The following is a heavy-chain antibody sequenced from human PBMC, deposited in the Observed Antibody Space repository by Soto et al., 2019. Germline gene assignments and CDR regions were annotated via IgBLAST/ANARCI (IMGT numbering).Heavy chain of an antibody. CDR1: GGSISSSSYY. Sequence: PSETLSLTCTVSGGSISSSSYYWGWIRQPPGKGLEWIGSIYYSGSTYYNPSLKSRVTISVDTSKNQFSLKLSSVTAADTAVYYCARHARPYYYDGSGYYAWGYFDYWGQETLVTVSS. CDR3: ARHARPYYYDGSGYYAWGYFDY. J-gene: IGHJ4*02. CDR2: IYYSGST. D-gene: IGHD3-22*01. V-gene: IGHV4-39*01.